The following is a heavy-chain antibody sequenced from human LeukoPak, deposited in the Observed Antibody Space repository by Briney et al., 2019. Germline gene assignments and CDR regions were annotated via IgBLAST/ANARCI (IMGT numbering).Heavy chain of an antibody. J-gene: IGHJ4*02. V-gene: IGHV3-23*01. D-gene: IGHD1-26*01. CDR3: AKDRSGSQESQWDY. CDR1: GFTFSSYS. Sequence: HPGGSLRLSCAASGFTFSSYSMNWVRQAPGKGLGWVSAITTSAGGTYYADSVKGRFTISRDKNTLYLQMNSLRAEDTAVYFCAKDRSGSQESQWDYWGQGTLVTVSS. CDR2: ITTSAGGT.